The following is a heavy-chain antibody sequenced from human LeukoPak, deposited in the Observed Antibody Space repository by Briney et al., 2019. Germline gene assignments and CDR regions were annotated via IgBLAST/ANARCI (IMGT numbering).Heavy chain of an antibody. CDR1: GFTFSSYW. CDR2: INSDGGST. V-gene: IGHV3-74*01. J-gene: IGHJ6*02. Sequence: GGSLRLSCAASGFTFSSYWMHWVRQAPGKGLVWVSRINSDGGSTSYADSVKGRFTISRDNAKNTLYLQMNSLRAEDTAVYYCARDRKVLRYFDWLSCGMDVWGQGTTVTVSS. D-gene: IGHD3-9*01. CDR3: ARDRKVLRYFDWLSCGMDV.